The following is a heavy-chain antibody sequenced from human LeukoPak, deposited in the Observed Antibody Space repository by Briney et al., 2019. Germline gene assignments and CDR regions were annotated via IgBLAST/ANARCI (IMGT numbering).Heavy chain of an antibody. J-gene: IGHJ6*03. CDR2: IRYDGSNK. Sequence: GGSLRLSCAASGFTFSSYGMHWVRQAPGKGLEWVAFIRYDGSNKYYADSVKGRFTISRDNSKNTLYLQMNSLRAEDTAVYYCAKGPWDIVVVPAAHYYYYYMDVWGKGTTVTVSS. V-gene: IGHV3-30*02. D-gene: IGHD2-2*01. CDR3: AKGPWDIVVVPAAHYYYYYMDV. CDR1: GFTFSSYG.